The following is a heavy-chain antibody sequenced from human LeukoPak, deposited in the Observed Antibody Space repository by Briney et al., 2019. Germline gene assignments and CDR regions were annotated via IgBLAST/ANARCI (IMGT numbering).Heavy chain of an antibody. Sequence: ASVKVPCKASGYTFTGHYMHWVRQAPGQGLEWMGWINPNNGGTNYAQKFQGRVTMTRDTSISTAYMELSRLRSDDTAVYYCARGYALYSGRYIDFDYWGQGTLATVSS. J-gene: IGHJ4*02. D-gene: IGHD1-26*01. CDR3: ARGYALYSGRYIDFDY. CDR2: INPNNGGT. V-gene: IGHV1-2*02. CDR1: GYTFTGHY.